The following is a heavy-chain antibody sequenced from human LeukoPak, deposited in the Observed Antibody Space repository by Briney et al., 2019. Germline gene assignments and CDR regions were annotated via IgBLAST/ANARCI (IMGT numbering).Heavy chain of an antibody. D-gene: IGHD2-21*02. CDR3: AKLMWVTCS. CDR1: GFTFSNFG. Sequence: GGSLRLSCAASGFTFSNFGMSWVRQAPGKGLEWVSAIGGSGVSTYYADSVKGRFTISRDNSKNTLYLQMNSLRAEDTAVYYCAKLMWVTCSWGQGTLVTVSS. J-gene: IGHJ5*02. CDR2: IGGSGVST. V-gene: IGHV3-23*01.